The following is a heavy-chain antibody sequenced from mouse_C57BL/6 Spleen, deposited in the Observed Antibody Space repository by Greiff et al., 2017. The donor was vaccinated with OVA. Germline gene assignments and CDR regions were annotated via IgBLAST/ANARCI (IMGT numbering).Heavy chain of an antibody. V-gene: IGHV3-6*01. Sequence: EVQRVESGPGLVKPSQSLSLTCSVTGYSITSGYYWNWIRQFPGNKLEWMGYISYDGSNNYNPSLKNRISITRDTSKNQFFLKLNSVTTEDTATYYCARDDYDYRFAYWGQGTLVTVSA. CDR1: GYSITSGYY. D-gene: IGHD2-4*01. J-gene: IGHJ3*01. CDR2: ISYDGSN. CDR3: ARDDYDYRFAY.